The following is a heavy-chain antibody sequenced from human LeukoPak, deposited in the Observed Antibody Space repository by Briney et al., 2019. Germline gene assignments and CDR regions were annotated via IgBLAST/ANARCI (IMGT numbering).Heavy chain of an antibody. J-gene: IGHJ3*02. CDR2: IWYDGSNK. CDR3: ARESIAADYDAFDI. CDR1: GFTFSSYG. Sequence: GGSLRLSCAASGFTFSSYGMHWVRQAPGKGLEWVAVIWYDGSNKYYADSVKGRFTISRDNSKNTLYLQMNSLRAEHTAVYYCARESIAADYDAFDIWGQGTMVTVSS. D-gene: IGHD6-13*01. V-gene: IGHV3-33*01.